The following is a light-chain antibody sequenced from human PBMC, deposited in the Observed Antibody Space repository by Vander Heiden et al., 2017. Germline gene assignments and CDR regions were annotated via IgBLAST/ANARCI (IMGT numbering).Light chain of an antibody. V-gene: IGKV3-15*01. CDR2: DAS. CDR3: QQYNSWPPWT. J-gene: IGKJ1*01. Sequence: EIVLTQSPASLPVSPGEMATLSCRASQSVNTNLAWYQQKPGQAPRLLIYDASTRVTGIPGRFSGSGSGTEFTLSISSLQSEDFAVYYCQQYNSWPPWTFGQGTKVEVK. CDR1: QSVNTN.